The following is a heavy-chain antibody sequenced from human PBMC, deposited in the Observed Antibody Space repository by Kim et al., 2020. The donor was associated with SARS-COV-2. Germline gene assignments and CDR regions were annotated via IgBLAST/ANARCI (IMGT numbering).Heavy chain of an antibody. D-gene: IGHD4-4*01. V-gene: IGHV4-39*01. CDR3: ARHYSNYWTGGFDY. J-gene: IGHJ4*02. Sequence: NPSLKSRVTISVDTSTNQFSLKLSSVTAADTAVYYCARHYSNYWTGGFDYWGQGTLVTVSS.